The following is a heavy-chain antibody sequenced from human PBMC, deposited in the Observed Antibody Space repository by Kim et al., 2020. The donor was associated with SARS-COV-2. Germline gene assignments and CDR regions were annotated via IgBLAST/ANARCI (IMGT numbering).Heavy chain of an antibody. J-gene: IGHJ4*02. Sequence: GGSLRLSCAASGFTFSSYSMNWVRQAPGKGLEWVSYISSSSSTIYYADSVKGRFTISRDNAKNSLYLQMNSLRDEDTAVYYCAREVEPYDILTGCFDYWGQGTLVTVSS. D-gene: IGHD3-9*01. CDR3: AREVEPYDILTGCFDY. CDR1: GFTFSSYS. V-gene: IGHV3-48*02. CDR2: ISSSSSTI.